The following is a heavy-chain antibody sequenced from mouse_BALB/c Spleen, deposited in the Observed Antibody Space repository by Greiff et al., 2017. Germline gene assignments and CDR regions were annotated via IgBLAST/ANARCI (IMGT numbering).Heavy chain of an antibody. Sequence: VKLMESGPGLVAPSQSLSITCTVSGFSLTSYDISWIRQPPGKGLEWLGVIWTGGGTNYNSAFMSRLSISKDNSKSQVFLKMNSLQTDDTAIYYCVRDPGDYDRAMDYWGQGTSVTVSS. V-gene: IGHV2-9-2*01. CDR2: IWTGGGT. J-gene: IGHJ4*01. CDR3: VRDPGDYDRAMDY. D-gene: IGHD2-4*01. CDR1: GFSLTSYD.